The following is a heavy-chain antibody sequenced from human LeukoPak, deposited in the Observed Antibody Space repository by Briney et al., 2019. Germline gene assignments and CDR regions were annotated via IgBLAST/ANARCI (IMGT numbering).Heavy chain of an antibody. Sequence: GESLKISCKGSGYSFTCYWIGWVRQMPGKGLEWMGIIYPGDSDTRYSPSFQGQVTISADKSISTAYLQWSSLKASDTAMYYCTRHLAVAGSQYDFDYWGRGTLVTVSS. CDR2: IYPGDSDT. CDR1: GYSFTCYW. J-gene: IGHJ4*02. D-gene: IGHD6-19*01. CDR3: TRHLAVAGSQYDFDY. V-gene: IGHV5-51*01.